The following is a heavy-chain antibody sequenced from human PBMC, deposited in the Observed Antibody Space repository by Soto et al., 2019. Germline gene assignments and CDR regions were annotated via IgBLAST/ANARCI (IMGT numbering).Heavy chain of an antibody. D-gene: IGHD5-12*01. Sequence: SLRPSCAASGFPVSSNYMSWVRQAPGKGLEWVSVIYSGGSTYYADSVKGRFTISRDNSKNTLYLQMNSLRAEDTAVYYCARVWLRGAAGVWGKGTTVTVSS. CDR2: IYSGGST. V-gene: IGHV3-66*01. CDR3: ARVWLRGAAGV. J-gene: IGHJ6*04. CDR1: GFPVSSNY.